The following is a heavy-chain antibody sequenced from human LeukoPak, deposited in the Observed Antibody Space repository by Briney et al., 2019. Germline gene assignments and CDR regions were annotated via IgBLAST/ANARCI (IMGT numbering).Heavy chain of an antibody. CDR1: GFTFRSYW. D-gene: IGHD5-24*01. Sequence: PGGSLRLSCAASGFTFRSYWMHWVRQAPGKGQECVSRVIRDGSFTNYADSVKGRSTIPRDNAKNTLYLQMSSLRAEDTAVYFCVRDGDDFNFDYWGQGSLVTVSS. CDR3: VRDGDDFNFDY. J-gene: IGHJ4*02. V-gene: IGHV3-74*01. CDR2: VIRDGSFT.